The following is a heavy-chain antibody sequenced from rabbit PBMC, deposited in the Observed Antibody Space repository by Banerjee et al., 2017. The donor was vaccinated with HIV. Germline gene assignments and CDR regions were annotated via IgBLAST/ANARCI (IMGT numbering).Heavy chain of an antibody. Sequence: QSLEESGGDLVKPGASLTLTCTASGLDFSSSRYMCWVRQAPGKGLEWITCISFNSGNAYYASWAKGRFTISKTSSTTVTLQMTSLTVADTATYFCARAYSGGDYPFNFWGPGTLVTVS. D-gene: IGHD1-1*01. V-gene: IGHV1S40*01. CDR1: GLDFSSSRY. J-gene: IGHJ4*01. CDR3: ARAYSGGDYPFNF. CDR2: ISFNSGNA.